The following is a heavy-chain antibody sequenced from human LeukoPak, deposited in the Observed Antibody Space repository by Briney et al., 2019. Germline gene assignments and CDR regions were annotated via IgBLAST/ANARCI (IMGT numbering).Heavy chain of an antibody. Sequence: SVKVSCKASGGTFSSYAISWVRQAPGQGLEWMGGIIPIFGTANYAQKFQGRVTITADESTSTAYMELSSLRSEDTAVHYCARGGLNSLAYCGGDCYGYFDYWGQGTLVTVSS. CDR1: GGTFSSYA. CDR2: IIPIFGTA. V-gene: IGHV1-69*13. D-gene: IGHD2-21*02. J-gene: IGHJ4*02. CDR3: ARGGLNSLAYCGGDCYGYFDY.